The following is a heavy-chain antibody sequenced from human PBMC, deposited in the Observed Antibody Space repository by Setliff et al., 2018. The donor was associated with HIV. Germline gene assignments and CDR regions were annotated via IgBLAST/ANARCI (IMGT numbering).Heavy chain of an antibody. V-gene: IGHV1-69*13. CDR3: ARGPLYGYVRGYFDY. CDR1: GGIFNTYG. D-gene: IGHD5-12*01. J-gene: IGHJ4*02. CDR2: IIPIARAP. Sequence: GASVKVSCKASGGIFNTYGMNWVRQAPGQGLEWMGGIIPIARAPNYAQKFQDRVTITADESTTTVYMEVRSLKSEDTALYYCARGPLYGYVRGYFDYWGQGTLVTVSS.